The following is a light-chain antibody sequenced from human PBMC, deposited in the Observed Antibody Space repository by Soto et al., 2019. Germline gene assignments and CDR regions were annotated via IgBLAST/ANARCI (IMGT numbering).Light chain of an antibody. V-gene: IGKV3-20*01. Sequence: IVLTQSPDTLSLSPGERATLSCRASQSVRSERLAWYQQKPGQAPRLLIYGASTRATGIPDRFSGSGSGTDFTLTISRLEPEDSAVYFCQQYDTSLPITFGQGTRLEI. CDR2: GAS. CDR1: QSVRSER. CDR3: QQYDTSLPIT. J-gene: IGKJ5*01.